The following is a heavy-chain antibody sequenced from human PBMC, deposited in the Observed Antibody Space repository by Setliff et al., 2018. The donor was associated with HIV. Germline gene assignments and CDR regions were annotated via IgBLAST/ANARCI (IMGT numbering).Heavy chain of an antibody. Sequence: ASVKVSCKASEYRFTDYYIHWVRQAPGQGLEWMGWINPNSGGTNYAQKFQGRVTMTRDTSVSTAYMELRSLRSDDTAMYYCARGGGTHSLPYFFDFWGQGTLVTVSS. V-gene: IGHV1-2*02. J-gene: IGHJ4*02. CDR1: EYRFTDYY. CDR2: INPNSGGT. CDR3: ARGGGTHSLPYFFDF.